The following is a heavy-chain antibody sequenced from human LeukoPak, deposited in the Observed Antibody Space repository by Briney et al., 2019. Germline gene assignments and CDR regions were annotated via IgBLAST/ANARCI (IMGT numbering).Heavy chain of an antibody. V-gene: IGHV1-69*05. CDR1: GGTFSSYA. J-gene: IGHJ6*03. D-gene: IGHD3-10*01. CDR3: ARDGGYGSGSIYHYYYMDV. CDR2: IIPIFGTA. Sequence: SVKVSCKASGGTFSSYAISWVRQAPGQGLEWMGRIIPIFGTANYAQKFQGRVTITTDESTSTAYMELSSLRSEDTAVYYCARDGGYGSGSIYHYYYMDVWGKGTTVTVSS.